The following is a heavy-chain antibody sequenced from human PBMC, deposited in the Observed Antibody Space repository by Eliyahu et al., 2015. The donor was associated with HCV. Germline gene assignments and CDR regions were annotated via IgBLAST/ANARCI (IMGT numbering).Heavy chain of an antibody. CDR2: INQDGSEK. D-gene: IGHD2-2*01. CDR1: GFTFSSFW. V-gene: IGHV3-7*04. CDR3: ARPARERICSSTSCFENGWHFDL. J-gene: IGHJ2*01. Sequence: EVQLVESGGTLVQPGGSLRLSCAASGFTFSSFWLXWVRQVPGKGLEWVANINQDGSEKHFVDSLKGRVTLLRDNTKNFMSLEMNSLRVEDTAVYYCARPARERICSSTSCFENGWHFDLWGRGTLVTVSS.